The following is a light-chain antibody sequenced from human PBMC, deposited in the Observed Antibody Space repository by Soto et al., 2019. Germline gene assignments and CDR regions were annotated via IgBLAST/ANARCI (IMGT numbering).Light chain of an antibody. CDR2: VAS. V-gene: IGKV3-20*01. J-gene: IGKJ1*01. CDR1: QSGSND. Sequence: EIVLPQSPGTLSLSPGERATRSCRASQSGSNDLAWYQQKPGQAPRLLIYVASSRATGIPDRFSGSVSGTDFPLTISRLEPEDFAVYYCQQYGGSPQTFGQGTKVEIQ. CDR3: QQYGGSPQT.